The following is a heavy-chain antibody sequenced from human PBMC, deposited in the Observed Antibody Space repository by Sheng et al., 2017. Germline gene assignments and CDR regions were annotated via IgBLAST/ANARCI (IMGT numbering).Heavy chain of an antibody. CDR3: ARSGRYSNAFDL. CDR2: ITPILGMA. Sequence: QVQLVQSGAEIKKPGSSLRVSRKASGGSYSSYTYSWVRQAPGQGLVWMGRITPILGMANYAEKFQDRVTITADTSTTTAYLELRSLRSEDTAVYYCARSGRYSNAFDLWGQGTVVTVSS. D-gene: IGHD1-26*01. CDR1: GGSYSSYT. J-gene: IGHJ3*01. V-gene: IGHV1-69*02.